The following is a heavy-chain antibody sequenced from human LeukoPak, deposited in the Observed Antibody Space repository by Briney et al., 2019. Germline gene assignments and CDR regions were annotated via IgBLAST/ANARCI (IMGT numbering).Heavy chain of an antibody. D-gene: IGHD5-18*01. CDR3: AREVDTAMVHTGDY. V-gene: IGHV4-39*07. Sequence: SETLSLTCTVSGGSISSSSYYWGWIRQPPGKGLEWIGSIYYSGSTYYNPSLKSRVTTSVDTSKNQFSLKLSSVTAADTAVYYCAREVDTAMVHTGDYWGQGTLVTVSS. J-gene: IGHJ4*02. CDR2: IYYSGST. CDR1: GGSISSSSYY.